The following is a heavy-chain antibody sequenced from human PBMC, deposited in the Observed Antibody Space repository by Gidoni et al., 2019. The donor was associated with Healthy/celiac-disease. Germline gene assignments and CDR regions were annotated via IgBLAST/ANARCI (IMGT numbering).Heavy chain of an antibody. D-gene: IGHD2-21*02. CDR2: IRYAGSNT. V-gene: IGHV3-30*02. Sequence: QVQLVESGGGVVQPGGSLRRSCAASGVTFSSYGMHWVRQAPGKGLEGVAFIRYAGSNTYYADSVKGRFTISRDNSKNTLFLQMNSLRAEDTAVYYCAKDGKCGGDCYSPDYYGMDVWGQGTTVTVSS. J-gene: IGHJ6*02. CDR3: AKDGKCGGDCYSPDYYGMDV. CDR1: GVTFSSYG.